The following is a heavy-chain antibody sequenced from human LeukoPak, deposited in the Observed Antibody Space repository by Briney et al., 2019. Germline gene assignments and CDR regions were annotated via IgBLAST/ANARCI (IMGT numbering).Heavy chain of an antibody. CDR3: AKVQGYCPNGVRRGYAPFDY. J-gene: IGHJ4*02. V-gene: IGHV3-30*02. CDR2: IRYDGSNK. Sequence: GGSLRLSCAASGFTFSSYGMHWVRQAPGKGLEWVVFIRYDGSNKYYADSVKGRFTISRDNSKNTLYLQMNSLRAEDTAVYYCAKVQGYCPNGVRRGYAPFDYWGQGTLVTVSS. D-gene: IGHD2-8*01. CDR1: GFTFSSYG.